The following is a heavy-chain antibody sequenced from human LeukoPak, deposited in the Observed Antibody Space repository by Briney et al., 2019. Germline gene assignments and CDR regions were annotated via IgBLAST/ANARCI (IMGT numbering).Heavy chain of an antibody. J-gene: IGHJ6*02. D-gene: IGHD2-2*01. CDR3: AKGPRGNVVVPAAKGYYYYGMDV. CDR2: ISSSSSYI. V-gene: IGHV3-21*04. Sequence: GGSLRLSCAASGFTFSSYSMNWVRQAPGKGLEWVSSISSSSSYIYYADSVKGRFTISRDNAKNSLYLQMNSLRAEDTAVYYCAKGPRGNVVVPAAKGYYYYGMDVWGQGTTVTVSS. CDR1: GFTFSSYS.